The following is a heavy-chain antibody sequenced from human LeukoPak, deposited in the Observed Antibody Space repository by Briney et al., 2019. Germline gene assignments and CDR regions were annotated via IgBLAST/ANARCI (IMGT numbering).Heavy chain of an antibody. V-gene: IGHV4-59*13. Sequence: SETLSLTCTVSGGFTSAYYWSWVRQPLGKGLEWIVSVFYSRDSNYNPPLTRRVAMSVDTSKSHFSLQLTSVIAADTAVYYCARVNPLGYFDQWGQGTLVAVSS. CDR3: ARVNPLGYFDQ. CDR2: VFYSRDS. J-gene: IGHJ4*02. CDR1: GGFTSAYY.